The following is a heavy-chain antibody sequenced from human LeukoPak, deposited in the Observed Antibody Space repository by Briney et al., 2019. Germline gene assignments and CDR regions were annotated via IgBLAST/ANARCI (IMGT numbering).Heavy chain of an antibody. CDR3: ARAGRYCSGTSCYMPD. CDR2: INSDGSTT. D-gene: IGHD2-2*02. Sequence: GGSLRLSCAASGFTFSSYWMHWVRQAPGKGLVWVSRINSDGSTTTYADSVKGRFTISRDNAKNTLYLQMNSLRAKDTAVYYCARAGRYCSGTSCYMPDWGQGTLVTVSS. V-gene: IGHV3-74*03. J-gene: IGHJ4*02. CDR1: GFTFSSYW.